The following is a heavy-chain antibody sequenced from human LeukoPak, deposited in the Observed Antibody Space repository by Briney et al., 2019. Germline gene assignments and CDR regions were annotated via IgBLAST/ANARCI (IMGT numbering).Heavy chain of an antibody. Sequence: PGGSLRLSCAASGFTFDSYAMSWVRQAPGNGLEWVSSISGSGGSTYYVDSVKGRFTISRDNSKDTLYLQMNSLRAEDTAIYYCAKDFEWPTVVTALFDAFDMWGQGTMVTVSS. J-gene: IGHJ3*02. V-gene: IGHV3-23*01. CDR3: AKDFEWPTVVTALFDAFDM. CDR2: ISGSGGST. D-gene: IGHD2-21*02. CDR1: GFTFDSYA.